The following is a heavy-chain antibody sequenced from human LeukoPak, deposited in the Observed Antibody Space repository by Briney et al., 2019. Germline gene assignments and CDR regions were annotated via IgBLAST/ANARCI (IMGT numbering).Heavy chain of an antibody. Sequence: GGSLRLSCAASGFTVSSNYMNWVRPAPGKRLEWVSVIYSGGDTYYADSVKDRFTISRDNSKNTLYLQMNSLRAEDTAVYYCTSLRSKTPVQVYWGQGTLVTVSS. CDR1: GFTVSSNY. V-gene: IGHV3-66*01. J-gene: IGHJ4*02. CDR3: TSLRSKTPVQVY. D-gene: IGHD2-15*01. CDR2: IYSGGDT.